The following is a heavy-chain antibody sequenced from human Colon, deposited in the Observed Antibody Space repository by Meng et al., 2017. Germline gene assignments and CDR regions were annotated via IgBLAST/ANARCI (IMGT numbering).Heavy chain of an antibody. CDR2: IDLGGSP. CDR1: GGSITSYNY. D-gene: IGHD1-1*01. V-gene: IGHV4-4*02. J-gene: IGHJ4*02. CDR3: GRDQGRQLINH. Sequence: VGLQGSGPGLVEPSGTLSLTCVASGGSITSYNYWSWVRQPPDKALEWIGQIDLGGSPNYNPSLRSRVTMSLDISKNQLSLSLRSVAAADTAVYYCGRDQGRQLINHWGQGTLVTVAS.